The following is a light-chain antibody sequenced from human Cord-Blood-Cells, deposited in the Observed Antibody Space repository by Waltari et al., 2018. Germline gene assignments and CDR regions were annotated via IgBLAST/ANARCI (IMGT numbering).Light chain of an antibody. J-gene: IGLJ3*02. V-gene: IGLV4-69*01. CDR2: LNSDGSH. Sequence: QLVLTQSPSASASLGASVKLTCTLSSGHSSYAIAWHQQQPEKGPRYLMKLNSDGSHSKGDGIPDRFSGSSSGAERYLTISSRQSEDEADYYCQTWGTGIGVFGGGTKLTGL. CDR1: SGHSSYA. CDR3: QTWGTGIGV.